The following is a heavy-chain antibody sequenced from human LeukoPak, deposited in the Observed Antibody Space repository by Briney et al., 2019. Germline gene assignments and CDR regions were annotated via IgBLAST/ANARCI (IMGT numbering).Heavy chain of an antibody. CDR1: GGSISSSSYY. D-gene: IGHD6-19*01. V-gene: IGHV4-39*07. Sequence: PSETLSLTCTVPGGSISSSSYYWGWIRQPPGKGLEWIGSIYYSGSTYYNPSLKSRVTISVDTSKNQFSLILTSVTDADTAVYYCATSGGWYRYDSWGQGTLVTVSS. CDR2: IYYSGST. CDR3: ATSGGWYRYDS. J-gene: IGHJ4*02.